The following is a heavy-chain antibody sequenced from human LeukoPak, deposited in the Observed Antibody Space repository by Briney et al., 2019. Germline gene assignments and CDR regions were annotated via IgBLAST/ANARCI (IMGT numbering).Heavy chain of an antibody. CDR1: GFTFNDAW. Sequence: GGYLRLSCAASGFTFNDAWMRWVRQAPGKGLEGVGRIKSKAGGGTIDYAAAVKGRFSISRDDSKNKLYLQLNSLKTEDTAVYYCTTFSWTYGGGFDIWGQGTLVTVSS. D-gene: IGHD1-7*01. J-gene: IGHJ3*02. CDR2: IKSKAGGGTI. CDR3: TTFSWTYGGGFDI. V-gene: IGHV3-15*01.